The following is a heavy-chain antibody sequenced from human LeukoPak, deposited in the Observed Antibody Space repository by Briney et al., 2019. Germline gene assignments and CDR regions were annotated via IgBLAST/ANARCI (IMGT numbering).Heavy chain of an antibody. CDR1: GYTFTGYY. V-gene: IGHV1-2*02. CDR3: ARAGGNCSSTSCSRGRWFDP. CDR2: INPNSGGT. Sequence: ASVKVSCKASGYTFTGYYMHWVRQAPGQGLDWMGWINPNSGGTNYAQKFQGRVTMTRDTSISTAYMELSRLRSDDTAVYYCARAGGNCSSTSCSRGRWFDPWGQGTLVTVSS. J-gene: IGHJ5*02. D-gene: IGHD2-2*01.